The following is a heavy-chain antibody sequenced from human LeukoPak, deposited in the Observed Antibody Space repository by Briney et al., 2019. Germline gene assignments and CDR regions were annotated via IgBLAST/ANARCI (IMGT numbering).Heavy chain of an antibody. Sequence: ASVKVSCKASGYTFTSYDINWVRQATGQGLEWMGWMNPNSGNTGYAQKFQGRVTMTRNTSISTAYMELSSLRSEDTAVYYCARGMGLTGYYHYYYYYMDAWGKGTTVTVSS. CDR2: MNPNSGNT. D-gene: IGHD3-9*01. J-gene: IGHJ6*03. CDR3: ARGMGLTGYYHYYYYYMDA. CDR1: GYTFTSYD. V-gene: IGHV1-8*01.